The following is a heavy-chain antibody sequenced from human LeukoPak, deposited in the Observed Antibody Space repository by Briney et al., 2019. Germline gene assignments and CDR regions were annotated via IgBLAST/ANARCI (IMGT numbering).Heavy chain of an antibody. Sequence: GGSLRLSCAASGFTFSSYSMSWVRQAPGKGLEWVSAISSSGGSTDYTDSVKGRFTISRDNSKNTLYLQMNSLRAEDTAVYYCAKTRPLDSSSWSHGDYWGQGTLVTVSS. V-gene: IGHV3-23*01. CDR3: AKTRPLDSSSWSHGDY. CDR2: ISSSGGST. J-gene: IGHJ4*02. CDR1: GFTFSSYS. D-gene: IGHD6-13*01.